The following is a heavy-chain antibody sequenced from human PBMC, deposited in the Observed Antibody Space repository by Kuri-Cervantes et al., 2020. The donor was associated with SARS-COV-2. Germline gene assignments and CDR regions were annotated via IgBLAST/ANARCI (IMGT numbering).Heavy chain of an antibody. Sequence: ESLKISCTVSGGSISSYYWSWIRQPPGKGLEWIGYIYYSGSTNYNPSLKSRVTISVDTSKNQFPLKLSSVTAADTAVYYCARVRSTTAGWFDPWGQGTLVTVSS. CDR3: ARVRSTTAGWFDP. D-gene: IGHD2/OR15-2a*01. V-gene: IGHV4-59*01. CDR1: GGSISSYY. CDR2: IYYSGST. J-gene: IGHJ5*02.